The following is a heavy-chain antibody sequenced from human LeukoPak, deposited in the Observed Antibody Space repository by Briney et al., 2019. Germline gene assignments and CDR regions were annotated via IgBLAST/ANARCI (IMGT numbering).Heavy chain of an antibody. CDR1: GGSISSGGYS. CDR3: ARSQGNWFDP. Sequence: SQTLSLTCAVSGGSISSGGYSWSWIRQPPGKGLEWIGYIYHSGSTYYNPSLKSRVTISVDRSKNQFSLKLSSVTAADTAVYYCARSQGNWFDPWGQGTLVTVSP. J-gene: IGHJ5*02. CDR2: IYHSGST. V-gene: IGHV4-30-2*01.